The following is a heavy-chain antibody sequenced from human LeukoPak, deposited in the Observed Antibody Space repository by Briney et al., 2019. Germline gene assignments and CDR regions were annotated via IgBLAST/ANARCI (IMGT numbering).Heavy chain of an antibody. Sequence: SENLSLTCTVSGGSISSYYWSWIRQPPGKGLEWIGYIYYSGSTNYNPSLKSRVTISVDTSKNQFSLKLSSVTAADTAVYYCARGWIYSSGWSRGYYFDYWGQGTLVTVSS. CDR3: ARGWIYSSGWSRGYYFDY. CDR1: GGSISSYY. CDR2: IYYSGST. D-gene: IGHD6-19*01. V-gene: IGHV4-59*01. J-gene: IGHJ4*02.